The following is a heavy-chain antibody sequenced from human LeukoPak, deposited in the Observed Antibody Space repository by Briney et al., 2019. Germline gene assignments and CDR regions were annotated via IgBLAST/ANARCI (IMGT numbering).Heavy chain of an antibody. Sequence: ASVKVSCKASGYTLIGYYIHWVRQAPGQGLEWMGWINPNSGGTNYAQKFQGRVTMTRDTSISTAYKELSRLISDDTAVYHCARAHCSSTNCYQFDYWGQGTLVTVSS. D-gene: IGHD2-2*01. CDR2: INPNSGGT. V-gene: IGHV1-2*02. CDR3: ARAHCSSTNCYQFDY. CDR1: GYTLIGYY. J-gene: IGHJ4*02.